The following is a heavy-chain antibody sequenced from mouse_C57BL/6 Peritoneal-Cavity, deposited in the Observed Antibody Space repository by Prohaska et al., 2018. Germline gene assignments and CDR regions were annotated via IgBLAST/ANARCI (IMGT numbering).Heavy chain of an antibody. J-gene: IGHJ2*01. CDR3: ARDPPKIYYDYDGNYFDY. Sequence: EWVATISDGGSYTYYPDNVKGRFTISRDNAKNNLYLQMSHLKSEDTAMYYCARDPPKIYYDYDGNYFDYWGQGTTLTVSS. CDR2: ISDGGSYT. V-gene: IGHV5-4*01. D-gene: IGHD2-4*01.